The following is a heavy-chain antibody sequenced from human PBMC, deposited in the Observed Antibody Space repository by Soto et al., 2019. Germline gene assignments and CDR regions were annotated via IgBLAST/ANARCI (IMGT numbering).Heavy chain of an antibody. CDR2: ISSSSAYI. Sequence: EVHLVEAGGGLVKPGESLTLSCAASGFTFGSFTLNWVRQAPGKGLEWVSSISSSSAYIYYAESVKGRFTISRDNAMSTLYLQMNSRRLDDTAVYFCARDGLTFGGDWGQGTLVAVSS. CDR3: ARDGLTFGGD. D-gene: IGHD3-16*01. J-gene: IGHJ4*02. CDR1: GFTFGSFT. V-gene: IGHV3-21*06.